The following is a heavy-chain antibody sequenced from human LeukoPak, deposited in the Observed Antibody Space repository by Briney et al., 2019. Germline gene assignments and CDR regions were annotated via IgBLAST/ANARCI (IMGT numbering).Heavy chain of an antibody. CDR2: IWYDGSNK. D-gene: IGHD6-13*01. V-gene: IGHV3-33*01. CDR3: ARVSSSWYGGAFDY. J-gene: IGHJ4*02. CDR1: GFTFSSYG. Sequence: GGSLRLSCAASGFTFSSYGMHWVRQAPGKGLEWVAVIWYDGSNKYYADSVKGRLTISRDNSKNTLYLQMNSLRAEDTAVYYCARVSSSWYGGAFDYWGQGTLVTVSS.